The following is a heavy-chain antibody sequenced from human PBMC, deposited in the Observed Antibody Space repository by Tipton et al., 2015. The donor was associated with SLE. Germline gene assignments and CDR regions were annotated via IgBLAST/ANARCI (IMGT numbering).Heavy chain of an antibody. Sequence: TLSLTCTVSGASITRHYWTWIRQPPGKGLEWIGYVYYSVNTNYNPSLKSRVTISLDTSKSQFSLKLTSVTAADTAVYYCARVRWELPPNDALDIWGQGTMVTVSP. D-gene: IGHD1-26*01. CDR2: VYYSVNT. V-gene: IGHV4-59*11. J-gene: IGHJ3*02. CDR3: ARVRWELPPNDALDI. CDR1: GASITRHY.